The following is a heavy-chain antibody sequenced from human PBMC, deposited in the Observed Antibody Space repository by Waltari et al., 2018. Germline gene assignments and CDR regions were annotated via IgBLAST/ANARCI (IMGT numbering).Heavy chain of an antibody. CDR1: GGSFSGFY. D-gene: IGHD3-10*01. CDR3: ARGRLASLLWFRELLSYYFDY. Sequence: QVQLQQWGAGLLKPSETLSLTCAVYGGSFSGFYCSWIRQPPAKGLLWIGEINHSGSTNYNPSLKSRVTISVDTSKNQFSLKLSSVTAADTAVYYCARGRLASLLWFRELLSYYFDYWGQGTLVTVSS. J-gene: IGHJ4*02. V-gene: IGHV4-34*01. CDR2: INHSGST.